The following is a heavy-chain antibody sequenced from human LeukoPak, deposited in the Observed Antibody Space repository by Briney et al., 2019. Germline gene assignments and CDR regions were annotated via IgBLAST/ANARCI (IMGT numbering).Heavy chain of an antibody. CDR1: GDSISNHNDF. CDR2: IYTSGRT. CDR3: ARRPEYNRSSRWAFDI. D-gene: IGHD1-14*01. Sequence: SETLSLTCTVSGDSISNHNDFWGWIRQPPGKGLEWIASIYTSGRTLFNSSLKSRVALSLDTSKNQFSLKLNSVTAADSAVYYCARRPEYNRSSRWAFDIWGQGTMVIVSS. J-gene: IGHJ3*02. V-gene: IGHV4-39*01.